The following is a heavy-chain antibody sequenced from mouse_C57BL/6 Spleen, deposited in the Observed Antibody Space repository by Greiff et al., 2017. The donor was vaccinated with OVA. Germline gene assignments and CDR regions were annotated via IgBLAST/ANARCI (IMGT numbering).Heavy chain of an antibody. J-gene: IGHJ1*03. Sequence: VQLKESGPELVKPGASVKISCKASGYSFTGYYMNWVKQSPEKSLEWIGEINPSTGGTTYNQKFKAKATLTVDKSSSTAYMQLKSLTSEDSAVYYCARYYYGNYEYFDVWGTGTTVTVSS. CDR1: GYSFTGYY. CDR3: ARYYYGNYEYFDV. CDR2: INPSTGGT. V-gene: IGHV1-42*01. D-gene: IGHD2-1*01.